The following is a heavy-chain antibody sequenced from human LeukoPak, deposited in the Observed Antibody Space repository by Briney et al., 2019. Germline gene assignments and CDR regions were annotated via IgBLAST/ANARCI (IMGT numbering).Heavy chain of an antibody. V-gene: IGHV3-21*01. CDR1: GFTFSSHK. CDR2: IGTDGSYI. Sequence: PGGSLRLSCVASGFTFSSHKMNWVRQAPMKGLEWVSSIGTDGSYIYYADSVQGRFTISRDNAKNSLYLQMNSLTAEDTAVYYCARKMKTGDRVGTFDIWGQGTMVTVSS. J-gene: IGHJ3*02. D-gene: IGHD1-1*01. CDR3: ARKMKTGDRVGTFDI.